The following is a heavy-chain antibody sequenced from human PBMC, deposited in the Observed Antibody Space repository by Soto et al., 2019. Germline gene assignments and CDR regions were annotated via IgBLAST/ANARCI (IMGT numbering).Heavy chain of an antibody. Sequence: QVQLVQSGADVKKPGTSVKVSCKAAGYSFTNYCMYWVRQAPGQGLEWMGMINPRTGSTRYAQKFQDRVTLTRDTSTTTVYMKLSTLISADTAVYYCARDGGLLTASWHYDLWGPGTLVTVSS. J-gene: IGHJ2*01. CDR1: GYSFTNYC. CDR3: ARDGGLLTASWHYDL. D-gene: IGHD2-15*01. V-gene: IGHV1-46*01. CDR2: INPRTGST.